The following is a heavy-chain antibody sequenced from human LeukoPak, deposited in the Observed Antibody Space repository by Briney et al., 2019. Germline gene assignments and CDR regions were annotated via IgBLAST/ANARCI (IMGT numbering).Heavy chain of an antibody. Sequence: SETLSLTCTVSGYSISSGYYWGWIRQPPGKGLEWIGSIYHSGSTYYNPSLKSRVTISVDTSKNQFSLKLSSVTAADTAVYYCARSPNNFGDAFDIWGQGTMVTVSS. V-gene: IGHV4-38-2*02. D-gene: IGHD1-1*01. CDR2: IYHSGST. J-gene: IGHJ3*02. CDR1: GYSISSGYY. CDR3: ARSPNNFGDAFDI.